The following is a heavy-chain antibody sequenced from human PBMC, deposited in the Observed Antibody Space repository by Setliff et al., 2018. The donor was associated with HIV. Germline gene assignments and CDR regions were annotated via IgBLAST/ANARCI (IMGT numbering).Heavy chain of an antibody. Sequence: SETLSLTCTVSNASIGSGGFYWSWVRQHPGKGLEWIGYIFDSGTTKYNPSVTSRVTISVDASKDQFFLQLISVTAADTAVYYCARQGGYNSPLMVWGQGKLVTVSS. CDR3: ARQGGYNSPLMV. J-gene: IGHJ4*02. V-gene: IGHV4-61*08. D-gene: IGHD3-10*01. CDR2: IFDSGTT. CDR1: NASIGSGGFY.